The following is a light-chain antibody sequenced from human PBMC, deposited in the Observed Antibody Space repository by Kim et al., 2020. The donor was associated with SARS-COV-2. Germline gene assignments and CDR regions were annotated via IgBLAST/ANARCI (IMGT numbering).Light chain of an antibody. Sequence: DVVMTQSPLSLPVTLGQPASISCRSSQSLVHSDGNTYLNWFQQRPGQSPRRLIYKVSNRDSGVPDRFSGSGSGTDFTLKISRVEAEDVGVYYCMQGTHWPPYTFGQGTELEI. J-gene: IGKJ2*01. CDR2: KVS. CDR1: QSLVHSDGNTY. V-gene: IGKV2-30*02. CDR3: MQGTHWPPYT.